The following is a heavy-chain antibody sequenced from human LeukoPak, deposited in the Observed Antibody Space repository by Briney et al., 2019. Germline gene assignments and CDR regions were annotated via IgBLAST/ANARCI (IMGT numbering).Heavy chain of an antibody. CDR1: GYTFTSYG. Sequence: ASVKVSCKASGYTFTSYGISWVRQAPGQGLEWMGWISAYNGNTNYAQKLQGRVTMTTDTSTSTAYMELRSLRSDDTAVYYCARDDGGGYDSHAFDIWGQGTMVTVSS. V-gene: IGHV1-18*01. CDR2: ISAYNGNT. CDR3: ARDDGGGYDSHAFDI. D-gene: IGHD5-12*01. J-gene: IGHJ3*02.